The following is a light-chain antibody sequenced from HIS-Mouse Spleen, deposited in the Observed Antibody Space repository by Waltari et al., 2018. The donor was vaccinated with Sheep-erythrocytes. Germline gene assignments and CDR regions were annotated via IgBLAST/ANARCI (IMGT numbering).Light chain of an antibody. CDR1: SSDVGGYNY. CDR3: SSYAGSNNYV. Sequence: QSALTQPPSASGSPGQSVTISCTGTSSDVGGYNYVSWYQQQPGKAPKPMIYEVSKRPSGVPDRFSGSKSGNTTSLTVSGLQAEDEADYYCSSYAGSNNYVFGTGTKVTVL. CDR2: EVS. V-gene: IGLV2-8*01. J-gene: IGLJ1*01.